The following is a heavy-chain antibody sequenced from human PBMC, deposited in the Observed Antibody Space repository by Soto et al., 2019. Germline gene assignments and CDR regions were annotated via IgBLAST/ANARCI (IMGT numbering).Heavy chain of an antibody. J-gene: IGHJ6*02. D-gene: IGHD2-21*01. CDR1: GFSFSAHG. V-gene: IGHV3-30*18. CDR2: ISYDGINK. Sequence: GGSLRLSCAASGFSFSAHGMHWVRQAPGKGLEWVAVISYDGINKDYADSVEGRLTISRDNSKNTLYLQLDSLRIDDTGIYYCAKDGGGGYQPPNYYYYGLDVWGQGTTVTVSS. CDR3: AKDGGGGYQPPNYYYYGLDV.